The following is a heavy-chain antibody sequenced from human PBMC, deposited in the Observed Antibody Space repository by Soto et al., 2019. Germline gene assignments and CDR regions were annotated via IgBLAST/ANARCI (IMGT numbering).Heavy chain of an antibody. Sequence: GGSLRLSCAASGFTFTRYSMNWVRQAPGKGLEWVSSISSTTNYVYYGDSMKGRFTISRDNAKNSLYLEMNSLRAEDTAVYYCARESEDLTSNFDYWGQGTLVTVSS. CDR3: ARESEDLTSNFDY. V-gene: IGHV3-21*06. J-gene: IGHJ4*02. CDR1: GFTFTRYS. CDR2: ISSTTNYV.